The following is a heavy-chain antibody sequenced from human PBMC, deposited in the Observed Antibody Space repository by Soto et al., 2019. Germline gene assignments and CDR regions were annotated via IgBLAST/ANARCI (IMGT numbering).Heavy chain of an antibody. Sequence: GGSLRLSCAASGFTFTRYSMNWVRQAPGKGLEWVSSISSTTNYVYYGDSMKGRFTISRDNAKNSLYLEMNSLRAEDTAVYYCARESEDLTSNFDYWGQGTLVTVSS. CDR3: ARESEDLTSNFDY. V-gene: IGHV3-21*06. J-gene: IGHJ4*02. CDR1: GFTFTRYS. CDR2: ISSTTNYV.